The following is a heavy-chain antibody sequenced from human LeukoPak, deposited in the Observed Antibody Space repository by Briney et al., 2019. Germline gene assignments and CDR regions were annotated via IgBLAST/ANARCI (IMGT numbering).Heavy chain of an antibody. J-gene: IGHJ6*02. CDR3: ARDHRLGVMVAYGMDV. CDR1: GYSLTSYG. V-gene: IGHV1-18*01. Sequence: ASVKVSCKASGYSLTSYGISWVRQAPGQGLEWMGWISAYNGNTNYAQKFQGRVTMTTDTSTSTAYMELRSLRSDDTAVYYCARDHRLGVMVAYGMDVWGQGTTVNVSS. CDR2: ISAYNGNT. D-gene: IGHD2-15*01.